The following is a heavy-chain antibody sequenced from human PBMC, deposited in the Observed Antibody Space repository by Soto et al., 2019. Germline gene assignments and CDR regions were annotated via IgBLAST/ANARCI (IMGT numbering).Heavy chain of an antibody. CDR3: ARERSAAGTGWFDP. Sequence: QVQLVQSGAEVKKPGASVKVSCKASGYTFTSYDINWVRQATGQGLEWMGWMNPNSGNTGYAQKFQGRVTMTRNTPISKAYRGLSTLRSEDTAGYYCARERSAAGTGWFDPWGQGTLVTVSS. V-gene: IGHV1-8*01. CDR1: GYTFTSYD. D-gene: IGHD6-13*01. J-gene: IGHJ5*02. CDR2: MNPNSGNT.